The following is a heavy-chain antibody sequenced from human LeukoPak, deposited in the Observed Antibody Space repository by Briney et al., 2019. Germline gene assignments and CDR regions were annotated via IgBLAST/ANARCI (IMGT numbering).Heavy chain of an antibody. CDR1: GFTFGSYN. J-gene: IGHJ4*02. CDR3: AKVYGYSYGYEDFFDY. V-gene: IGHV3-21*01. D-gene: IGHD5-18*01. Sequence: GGSLRLSCAAPGFTFGSYNMNWVRQAPGKGLEWVSSITSGSSYIYYADSVKGRFTISRDNSKNTLYLQMNSLRAEDTAVYYCAKVYGYSYGYEDFFDYWGQGTLVTVSS. CDR2: ITSGSSYI.